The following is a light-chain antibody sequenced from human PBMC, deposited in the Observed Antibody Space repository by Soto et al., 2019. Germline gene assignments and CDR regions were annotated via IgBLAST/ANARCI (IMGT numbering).Light chain of an antibody. J-gene: IGLJ3*02. CDR2: DVT. Sequence: QSALTQPASVSGSPGQSITISCTGTSSDVGSYNLVSWYQQHPGKAPKLIIYDVTKRPSGVSNRFSGSKSGNTASLTISGLQAEDEAGYYCCSYAGSRTWLFGGGTKLTVL. CDR1: SSDVGSYNL. CDR3: CSYAGSRTWL. V-gene: IGLV2-23*02.